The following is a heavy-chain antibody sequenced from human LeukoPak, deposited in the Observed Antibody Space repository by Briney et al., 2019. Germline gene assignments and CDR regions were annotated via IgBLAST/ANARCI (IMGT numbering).Heavy chain of an antibody. V-gene: IGHV3-23*01. CDR2: ISGGGGST. J-gene: IGHJ4*02. CDR1: GFTFSSYA. CDR3: AKKVSEDIGYYFNC. D-gene: IGHD2-15*01. Sequence: GGSLRLSCAASGFTFSSYAMSWVRQAPGKGLEWVSLISGGGGSTYYADSVTGRFTISRDNSKDTLYLQMNSLRAEDTAIYYCAKKVSEDIGYYFNCWGQGTLVTVSS.